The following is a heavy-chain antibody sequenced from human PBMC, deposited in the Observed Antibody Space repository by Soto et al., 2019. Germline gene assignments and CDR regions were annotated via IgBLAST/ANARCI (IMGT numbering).Heavy chain of an antibody. CDR1: GYTFTSYA. J-gene: IGHJ4*02. Sequence: QVQLVQSGAEEKKPGASVKVSCKASGYTFTSYAMHWVRQAPGQRLEWMGWINAGNGNTKYSQKFQGRVTITRGTSASTAYMELRSLRSEDTAVYYCARAVAVPAGFDYWGQGTRVTVSS. D-gene: IGHD6-19*01. CDR2: INAGNGNT. V-gene: IGHV1-3*05. CDR3: ARAVAVPAGFDY.